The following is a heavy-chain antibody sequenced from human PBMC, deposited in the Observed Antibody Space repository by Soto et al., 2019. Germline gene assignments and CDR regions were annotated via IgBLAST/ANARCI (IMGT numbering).Heavy chain of an antibody. D-gene: IGHD3-3*01. CDR3: ARVLHTIFGVVIFEVDGMDV. Sequence: PGGSLRLACAASGFILSRRAMHWVRQAPGKGLEWVAVISYDGSKEYYGESVEGQFNNSRDNTKSTLYLQMNSLRAGDTAVYYCARVLHTIFGVVIFEVDGMDVWGQGTTVTVSS. J-gene: IGHJ6*02. V-gene: IGHV3-30*03. CDR1: GFILSRRA. CDR2: ISYDGSKE.